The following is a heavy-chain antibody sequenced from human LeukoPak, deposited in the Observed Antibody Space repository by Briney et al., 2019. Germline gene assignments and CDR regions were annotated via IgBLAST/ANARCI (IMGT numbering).Heavy chain of an antibody. V-gene: IGHV3-48*03. J-gene: IGHJ3*01. CDR3: ARDGFGARSLDL. Sequence: PGGSLRLSCAASGFTFKTYEMNWVRQAPGRGLEWISYISSNSKTIYYADSVKGRITVSRDNAENSLYLQVNSLRGEDTAIYYCARDGFGARSLDLWGHGTLVTVSS. D-gene: IGHD3-10*01. CDR2: ISSNSKTI. CDR1: GFTFKTYE.